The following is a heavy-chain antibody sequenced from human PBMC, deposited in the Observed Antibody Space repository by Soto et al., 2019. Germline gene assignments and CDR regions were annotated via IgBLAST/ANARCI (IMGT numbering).Heavy chain of an antibody. J-gene: IGHJ4*02. V-gene: IGHV3-30*03. CDR3: ARDEAVSAAYYLDY. D-gene: IGHD1-26*01. CDR2: ISNDGDYK. Sequence: VPLVESGGGVVQPGRSLRLSCVASEFTFSSHLMHWVRQAPGKGLEWVAFISNDGDYKNYADSVKGRFTISRDNSKDTVYLEIHSLRPEDTALYNCARDEAVSAAYYLDYWGQGTLVIVS. CDR1: EFTFSSHL.